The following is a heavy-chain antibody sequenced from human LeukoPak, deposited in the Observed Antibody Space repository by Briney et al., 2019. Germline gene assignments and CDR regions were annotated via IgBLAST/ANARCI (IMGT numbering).Heavy chain of an antibody. CDR3: ARGAVPDV. CDR2: INHSGST. CDR1: GVSFSGYY. D-gene: IGHD6-6*01. Sequence: SETLSLTCAVYGVSFSGYYWSWIRQPPGKGLEWIGEINHSGSTNYNPSLKSRVTISVDTSKNQFSLKLSSVTAADTAVYYCARGAVPDVWGQGTTVTVSS. J-gene: IGHJ6*02. V-gene: IGHV4-34*01.